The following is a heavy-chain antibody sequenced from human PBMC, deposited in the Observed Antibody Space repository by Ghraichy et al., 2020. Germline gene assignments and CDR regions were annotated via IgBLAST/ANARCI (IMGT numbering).Heavy chain of an antibody. CDR1: GFTFSSYA. Sequence: GGSLRLSCAASGFTFSSYAMRWVRQAPGKGLEWVSAISGSGGSTYYADSVKGRFTISRDNSKNTLYLQMNSLRAEDTAVYYCAKGVLWFGELPLDAFDIWGQCTMVTVSS. V-gene: IGHV3-23*01. CDR2: ISGSGGST. D-gene: IGHD3-10*01. CDR3: AKGVLWFGELPLDAFDI. J-gene: IGHJ3*02.